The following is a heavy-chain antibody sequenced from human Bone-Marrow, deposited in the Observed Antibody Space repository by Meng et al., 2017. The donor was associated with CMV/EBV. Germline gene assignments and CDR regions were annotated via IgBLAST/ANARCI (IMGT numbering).Heavy chain of an antibody. J-gene: IGHJ4*02. CDR2: IRSSSTYI. CDR3: VGVYSGSWYIDY. Sequence: GGSLRLSCAASGFTFSSYSMNWVRQAPGKGLEWVSSIRSSSTYIYYADSVKGRLTISRDNAKNTLYLDMNSLRADDTAVYYCVGVYSGSWYIDYWGQGTLVTVSS. V-gene: IGHV3-21*01. D-gene: IGHD6-13*01. CDR1: GFTFSSYS.